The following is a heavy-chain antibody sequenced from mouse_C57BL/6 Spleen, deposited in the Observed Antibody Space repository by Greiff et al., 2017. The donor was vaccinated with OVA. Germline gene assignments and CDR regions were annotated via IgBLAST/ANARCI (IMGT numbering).Heavy chain of an antibody. Sequence: VQLQQPGAELVRPGSSVKLSCKASGYTFTSYWMHWVKQRPIQGLEWIGNIDPSDSETHYNQKFKDKATLTVDKSSSTAYMQLSSLTSEDSAVYYCARRDSNYGRYAMDYWGQGTSVTVSS. V-gene: IGHV1-52*01. CDR2: IDPSDSET. CDR3: ARRDSNYGRYAMDY. J-gene: IGHJ4*01. CDR1: GYTFTSYW. D-gene: IGHD2-5*01.